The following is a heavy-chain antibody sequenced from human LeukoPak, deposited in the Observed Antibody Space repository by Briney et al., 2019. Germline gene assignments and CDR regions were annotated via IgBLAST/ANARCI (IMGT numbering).Heavy chain of an antibody. CDR1: GFTVNNNY. Sequence: GGSLRLSCEASGFTVNNNYMSWVRQVPGKGLEWVSVIYSGSTTSYADSVKGRFTISRDNSKNTLYLQMNSLRAEDTAVYYCARFNDGYYSYFQYWGQGTLVTVSS. V-gene: IGHV3-66*01. CDR3: ARFNDGYYSYFQY. D-gene: IGHD3-22*01. J-gene: IGHJ1*01. CDR2: IYSGSTT.